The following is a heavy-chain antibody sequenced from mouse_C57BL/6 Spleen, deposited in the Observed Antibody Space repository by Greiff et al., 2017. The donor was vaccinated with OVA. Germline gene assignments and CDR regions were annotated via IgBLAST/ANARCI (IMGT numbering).Heavy chain of an antibody. J-gene: IGHJ2*01. Sequence: VQLQQSGAELVRPGASVTLSCKASGYTFTDYEMHWVQQTPVHGLEWIGAIDPETGGTAYNQKFKGKAILTADKSSSTAYMELRSLTSEDSAVYYCTRWGALLFDYWGQGTTLTVSS. D-gene: IGHD2-10*01. V-gene: IGHV1-15*01. CDR3: TRWGALLFDY. CDR2: IDPETGGT. CDR1: GYTFTDYE.